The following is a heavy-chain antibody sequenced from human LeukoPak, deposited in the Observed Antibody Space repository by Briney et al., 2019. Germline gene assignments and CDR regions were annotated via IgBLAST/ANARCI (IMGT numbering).Heavy chain of an antibody. CDR2: INHSGST. J-gene: IGHJ5*02. Sequence: SETLSLTCAVYGGSFNGCYWLCMRHPPEKGVEWISEINHSGSTNYNPSLKSRVTISVDTSKNQFSLKLSSVTAADTAVYYCARRRRPSIAARPGNWFGPWGQGNLVTVSS. CDR3: ARRRRPSIAARPGNWFGP. V-gene: IGHV4-34*01. D-gene: IGHD6-6*01. CDR1: GGSFNGCY.